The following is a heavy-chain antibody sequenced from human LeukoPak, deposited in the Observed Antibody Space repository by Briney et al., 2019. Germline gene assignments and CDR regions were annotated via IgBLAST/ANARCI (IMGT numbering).Heavy chain of an antibody. CDR2: LYTSGRT. D-gene: IGHD3-22*01. V-gene: IGHV4-4*07. J-gene: IGHJ4*02. Sequence: SETLSLTCTVSGDSISSYYWSWIRQPAGKGLEWIGRLYTSGRTNYNPSLKSRVTMSVDTSKNQLSLKLSSVTSADTAVYYCASAALYYYDSSGYITDYWGQGTLVTVSS. CDR1: GDSISSYY. CDR3: ASAALYYYDSSGYITDY.